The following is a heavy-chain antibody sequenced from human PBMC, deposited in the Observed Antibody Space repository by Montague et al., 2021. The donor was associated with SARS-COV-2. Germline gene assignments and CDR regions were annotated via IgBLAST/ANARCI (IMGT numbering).Heavy chain of an antibody. CDR2: IYPDDSDT. CDR3: ARLSYYGSGSYPFDY. J-gene: IGHJ4*02. CDR1: GYSFTSYW. D-gene: IGHD3-10*01. V-gene: IGHV5-51*01. Sequence: QSGAEVKKPGESLKISCKGSGYSFTSYWVGWVRQMLGKGLEWMGIIYPDDSDTRYSPSFQGQVTISADKSISTAYLQWSSLKASDTAMYYCARLSYYGSGSYPFDYWGQGTLVTVSS.